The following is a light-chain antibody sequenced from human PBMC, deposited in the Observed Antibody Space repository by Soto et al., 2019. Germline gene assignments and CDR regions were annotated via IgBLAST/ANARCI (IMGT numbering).Light chain of an antibody. CDR3: GTWDSSLSAGV. J-gene: IGLJ3*02. Sequence: QSVLTQPPSVSAAPGQKVTISCSGSSSNIGNNYVSWYQQLPGTGPKLLIYDNNKRPSGIPDRFFGSKSGTSATLGISGLQTGDEADYYCGTWDSSLSAGVFGGGTKVTVL. V-gene: IGLV1-51*01. CDR1: SSNIGNNY. CDR2: DNN.